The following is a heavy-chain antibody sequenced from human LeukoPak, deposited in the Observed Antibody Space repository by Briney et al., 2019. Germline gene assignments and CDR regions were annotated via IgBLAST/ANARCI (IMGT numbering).Heavy chain of an antibody. CDR2: IYYSGTT. Sequence: SETLSLTCTVSGGSISNYYWSCIRQPPGKGLECMGYIYYSGTTNYNPSLKSRVTISVDTSKNQFSLKLSSVTAADTAVYYCARHGGYSSPYLHWGQGTLVTVSS. D-gene: IGHD6-13*01. CDR1: GGSISNYY. J-gene: IGHJ1*01. V-gene: IGHV4-59*08. CDR3: ARHGGYSSPYLH.